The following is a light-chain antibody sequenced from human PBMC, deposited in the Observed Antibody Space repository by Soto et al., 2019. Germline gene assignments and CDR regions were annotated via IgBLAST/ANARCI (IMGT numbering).Light chain of an antibody. J-gene: IGKJ2*01. CDR3: QQYGSSPYT. CDR1: QSVRDSF. CDR2: ATI. Sequence: EIVLTQSPDTLSLSPGDRATLSCRASQSVRDSFLAWYQQKPGQSPRLLIYATISRATVIPERFSGSGSETDFTLTIYRLEPEDFAVYYCQQYGSSPYTFGQGTKLEIK. V-gene: IGKV3-20*01.